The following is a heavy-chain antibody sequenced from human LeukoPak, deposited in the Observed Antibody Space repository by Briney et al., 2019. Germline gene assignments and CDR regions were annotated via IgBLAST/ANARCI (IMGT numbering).Heavy chain of an antibody. D-gene: IGHD5-12*01. V-gene: IGHV3-23*01. CDR1: GFTFGNYA. Sequence: AGGSLRLSCAASGFTFGNYAMSWVRQAPGKGLEWVSAISGSGGSTYYADSVKGRFTISRDNSKNTLYLQMNSLRAEFPAVNDGVRGGFDKVATIPLDYWGQGTLATVSS. CDR2: ISGSGGST. CDR3: VRGGFDKVATIPLDY. J-gene: IGHJ4*02.